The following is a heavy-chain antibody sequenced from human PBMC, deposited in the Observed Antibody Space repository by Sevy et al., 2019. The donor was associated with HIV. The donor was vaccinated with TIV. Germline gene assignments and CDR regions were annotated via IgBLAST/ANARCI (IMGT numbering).Heavy chain of an antibody. CDR1: GYTFTGYY. J-gene: IGHJ6*02. CDR2: INPNSGGT. Sequence: ASVKVSCKASGYTFTGYYMHWVRQAPGQGLEWMGWINPNSGGTNYAQKFQGRVTMTRDRSISTAYMELSRLRSDDTAVYYCAREYCSSTSCYRSYYYYGMDVWGQGTTVTVSS. V-gene: IGHV1-2*02. D-gene: IGHD2-2*02. CDR3: AREYCSSTSCYRSYYYYGMDV.